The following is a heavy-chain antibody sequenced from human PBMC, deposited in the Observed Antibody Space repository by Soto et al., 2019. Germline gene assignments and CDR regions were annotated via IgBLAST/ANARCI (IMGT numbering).Heavy chain of an antibody. D-gene: IGHD5-18*01. CDR3: ARLGYSYGKGIDY. J-gene: IGHJ4*02. CDR1: GYSFTSYW. CDR2: INPSDSYT. V-gene: IGHV5-10-1*01. Sequence: PGESLKISCKGSGYSFTSYWISWVRQMPGKGLEWMGKINPSDSYTNYSPSFQGHVTISSDKSISTAYLQWSSLKASDTAMYYCARLGYSYGKGIDYWGQGTLVTVS.